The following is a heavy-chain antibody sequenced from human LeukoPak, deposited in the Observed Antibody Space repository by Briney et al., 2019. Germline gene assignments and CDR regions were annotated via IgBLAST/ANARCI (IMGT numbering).Heavy chain of an antibody. D-gene: IGHD1-14*01. V-gene: IGHV3-74*01. Sequence: GGSLRLSCAASGFTFSSYWMHWVRQAPGKGLVWVSRINSDGSSTSYADSVKGRFTISRDNAKNTLYLQMNSLRAEDTAVYYCARDSASGITGTTYYFDYWGRGTLVTVSS. J-gene: IGHJ4*02. CDR2: INSDGSST. CDR1: GFTFSSYW. CDR3: ARDSASGITGTTYYFDY.